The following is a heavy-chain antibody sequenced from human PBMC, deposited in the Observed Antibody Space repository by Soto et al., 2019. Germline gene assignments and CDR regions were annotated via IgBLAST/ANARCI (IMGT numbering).Heavy chain of an antibody. V-gene: IGHV1-18*01. Sequence: QVQLLQSGAEVNKPGASVKFSCKASGYTFTSYGISWVRQAPGQGLEWMGGISAYNGNTNYAQKIEGRVTMSTDTTTSTAYMAQRSLRSHDTAVYYCATYCGGDCYHTVVFDYWGQGTLGTVSS. J-gene: IGHJ4*02. D-gene: IGHD2-21*02. CDR3: ATYCGGDCYHTVVFDY. CDR2: ISAYNGNT. CDR1: GYTFTSYG.